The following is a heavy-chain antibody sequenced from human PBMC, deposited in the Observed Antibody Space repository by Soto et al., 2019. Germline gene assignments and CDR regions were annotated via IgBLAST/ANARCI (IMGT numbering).Heavy chain of an antibody. CDR3: ARDLAAADY. CDR1: GYIFINXY. V-gene: IGHV1-46*01. Sequence: QVHLVQSGAEVKKPGASVKVSCKASGYIFINXYIHWVRQAPGQGLEWIGIINPNGGSTNYAQKFRGXXTMARDTSTSTVXXXXXXXRSDDTAVYYCARDLAAADYWGQGTLVTVSS. CDR2: INPNGGST. D-gene: IGHD6-13*01. J-gene: IGHJ4*02.